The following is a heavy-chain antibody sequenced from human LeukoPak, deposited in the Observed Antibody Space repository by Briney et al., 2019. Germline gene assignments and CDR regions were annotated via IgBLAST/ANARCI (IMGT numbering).Heavy chain of an antibody. V-gene: IGHV4-59*01. CDR3: ARIASTYQLLYYFDY. CDR2: IYYSGST. J-gene: IGHJ4*02. D-gene: IGHD2-2*01. Sequence: PSETLSLTCTVSGGSISSYYWSWIRQPPGKGLEWIGYIYYSGSTNYNPPLKSRVTISVDTSKNQFSLKLSSVTAADTAVYYCARIASTYQLLYYFDYWGQGTLVTVSS. CDR1: GGSISSYY.